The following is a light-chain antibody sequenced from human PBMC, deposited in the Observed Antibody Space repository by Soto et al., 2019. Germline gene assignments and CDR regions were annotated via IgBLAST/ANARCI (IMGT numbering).Light chain of an antibody. CDR2: GGS. CDR3: QQFRNWPWT. J-gene: IGKJ1*01. CDR1: QSVSSN. Sequence: EIVMTQSPATLSVTPGERATLSCRASQSVSSNLAWYQQKPGQAPRLLIYGGSTRATGIPARISGSGSGTEFTLTISSLQSEDFAVYYCQQFRNWPWTFGQGTKVDIK. V-gene: IGKV3D-15*01.